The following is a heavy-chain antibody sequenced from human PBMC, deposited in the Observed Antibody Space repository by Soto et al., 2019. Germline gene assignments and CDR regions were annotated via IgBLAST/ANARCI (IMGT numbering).Heavy chain of an antibody. J-gene: IGHJ4*02. CDR3: AKQMGYHLPYDY. D-gene: IGHD2-2*01. V-gene: IGHV3-23*01. CDR2: IGGSGTNT. Sequence: EVQLLESGGGLVQPGGSLRLSCVGSGFTFSTYAMNWVRQAPGKGLEWVSVIGGSGTNTYYADSVKGRFTISRDNSNNTLYLQMNSLRAEDTALYYCAKQMGYHLPYDYWGQGTLVTVSS. CDR1: GFTFSTYA.